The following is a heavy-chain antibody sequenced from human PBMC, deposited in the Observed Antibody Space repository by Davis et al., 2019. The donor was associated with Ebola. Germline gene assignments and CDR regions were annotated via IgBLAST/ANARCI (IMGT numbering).Heavy chain of an antibody. CDR3: ARIRWYYFDY. CDR1: GLIFSSYA. V-gene: IGHV3-30*04. CDR2: MSSDGSNK. D-gene: IGHD3-16*02. Sequence: GGSLRLSCAASGLIFSSYAMHWVRQAPGKGLEWVAVMSSDGSNKYYADSVKGRFTISRDNSKSTQYLQMNSLRPDDTALYFCARIRWYYFDYWGQGTLVTVSS. J-gene: IGHJ4*02.